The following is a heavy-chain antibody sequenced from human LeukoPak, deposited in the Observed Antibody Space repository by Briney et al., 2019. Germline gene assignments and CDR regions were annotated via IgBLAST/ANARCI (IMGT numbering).Heavy chain of an antibody. V-gene: IGHV4-39*02. J-gene: IGHJ4*02. D-gene: IGHD2-21*01. CDR3: AREYSRSVVAGSRPDY. Sequence: KSSETLALTCTVSGDSISSSSYYWGWIRQPPGKGLEWIGSIYYRVTTYYNTSLKSRVTITVDTSNNQFSLKLNSVTAADTAVYFCAREYSRSVVAGSRPDYWGQGLLVAVSS. CDR1: GDSISSSSYY. CDR2: IYYRVTT.